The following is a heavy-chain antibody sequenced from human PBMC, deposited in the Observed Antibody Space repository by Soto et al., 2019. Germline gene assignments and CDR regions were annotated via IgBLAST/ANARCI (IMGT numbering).Heavy chain of an antibody. CDR2: IYYSGST. D-gene: IGHD2-15*01. CDR3: ARSDSILGAFDI. V-gene: IGHV4-31*03. CDR1: GGSISSGGYY. J-gene: IGHJ3*02. Sequence: QVQLQESGPGLVKPSQTLSLTCTVSGGSISSGGYYWSWIRQHPGKGLEWIGYIYYSGSTYYNQYLKGWITIAVGTSKKQFYLKLSSVTAADTAVYYCARSDSILGAFDIWGQGTMVTVSS.